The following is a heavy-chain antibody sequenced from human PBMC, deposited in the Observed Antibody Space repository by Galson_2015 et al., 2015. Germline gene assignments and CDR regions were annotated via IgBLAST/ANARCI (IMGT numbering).Heavy chain of an antibody. V-gene: IGHV3-48*02. J-gene: IGHJ3*02. D-gene: IGHD3-22*01. CDR2: ISSSSSTI. Sequence: SLRLSCAASGFTFSSYSMNWVRQAPGKGLEWVSYISSSSSTIYYADSVKGRFTISRDNAKNSLYLQMNSLRDEDTAVYYCARDPSDITMIVVVSDAFDIWGQGTMVTVSS. CDR1: GFTFSSYS. CDR3: ARDPSDITMIVVVSDAFDI.